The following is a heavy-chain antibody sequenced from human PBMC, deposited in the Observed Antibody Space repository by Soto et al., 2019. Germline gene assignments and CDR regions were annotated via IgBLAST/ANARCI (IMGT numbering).Heavy chain of an antibody. J-gene: IGHJ4*02. V-gene: IGHV3-23*01. CDR3: AKGGLLPRANRWF. CDR1: GFTFRNYP. Sequence: GGSLRLSCAASGFTFRNYPMTWVRQAPGKGLDWVSTISGSGVDTYYPDSVKGRVTISRDNSKNTLYLQINSLRAEDTAVYYCAKGGLLPRANRWFWGQGTLVTVSS. CDR2: ISGSGVDT. D-gene: IGHD2-2*01.